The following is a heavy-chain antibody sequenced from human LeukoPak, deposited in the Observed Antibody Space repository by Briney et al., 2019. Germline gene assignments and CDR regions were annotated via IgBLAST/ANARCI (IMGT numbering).Heavy chain of an antibody. CDR1: GGSISSYY. Sequence: PSETLSLTCTVSGGSISSYYWSWLRQPPGKGLEWIGYIYYSGSTNYNPSLKSRVTISVDTSKNQFSLKLSSVTAADTAVYYCARSSSSWFDYWGQGTLVTVSS. J-gene: IGHJ4*02. CDR2: IYYSGST. D-gene: IGHD6-13*01. CDR3: ARSSSSWFDY. V-gene: IGHV4-59*08.